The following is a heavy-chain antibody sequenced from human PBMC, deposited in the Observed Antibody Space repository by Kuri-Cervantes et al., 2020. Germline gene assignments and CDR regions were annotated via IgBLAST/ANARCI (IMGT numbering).Heavy chain of an antibody. CDR2: ISYDGSNK. J-gene: IGHJ4*02. V-gene: IGHV3-30*03. D-gene: IGHD1-1*01. CDR1: GFTFSSYA. CDR3: ARGSLSSWNDGLYDS. Sequence: GGSLRLSCAASGFTFSSYAMSWVRQAPGKGLEWVAVISYDGSNKYYADSVKGRFTISRDNAENSLYLQMDSLRAEDTAVYYCARGSLSSWNDGLYDSWGQGTLVTVSS.